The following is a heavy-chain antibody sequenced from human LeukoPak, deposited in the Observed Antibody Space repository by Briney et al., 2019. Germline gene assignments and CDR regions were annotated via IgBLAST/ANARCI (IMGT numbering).Heavy chain of an antibody. V-gene: IGHV3-21*01. CDR1: GFTFSIYS. CDR2: ISRSSSYI. CDR3: ARGGRSHNTWFDP. D-gene: IGHD2/OR15-2a*01. J-gene: IGHJ5*02. Sequence: GGSLRLFCAASGFTFSIYSMNWVRQAPGKGLVWVSSISRSSSYIYYADSVKGRCTISRDNAKNSLYLQMNSLRAEDTAVYYCARGGRSHNTWFDPWGQGTLVTVSS.